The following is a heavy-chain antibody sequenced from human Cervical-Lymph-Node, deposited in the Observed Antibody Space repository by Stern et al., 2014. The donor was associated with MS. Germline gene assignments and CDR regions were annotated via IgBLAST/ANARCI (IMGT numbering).Heavy chain of an antibody. CDR2: LDWDGDK. J-gene: IGHJ4*02. CDR3: VRAREGYYFDY. CDR1: GFSLSTTGMC. D-gene: IGHD2-21*01. Sequence: QVTLRESGPALVKPTQTLTLTCTFSGFSLSTTGMCLSWIRQPPGKALEWLALLDWDGDKYYSTALKTRLTISKDPSKNQLVLTMTNMAPLDTATYFCVRAREGYYFDYWGQGIPVTVSS. V-gene: IGHV2-70*01.